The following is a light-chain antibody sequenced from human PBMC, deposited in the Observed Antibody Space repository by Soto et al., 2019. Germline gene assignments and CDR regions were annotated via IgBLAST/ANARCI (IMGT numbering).Light chain of an antibody. Sequence: DIVMTQSPDSLAVSLGERATINCKSSQSVLYSSNNKNHLAWYQQKSGQPPKLLIYWASTRESGVPDRFRGSGSGTDFTFTISSLQAEDVAVYYCQQYYSTPWTFGQGTKVEIK. V-gene: IGKV4-1*01. J-gene: IGKJ1*01. CDR1: QSVLYSSNNKNH. CDR2: WAS. CDR3: QQYYSTPWT.